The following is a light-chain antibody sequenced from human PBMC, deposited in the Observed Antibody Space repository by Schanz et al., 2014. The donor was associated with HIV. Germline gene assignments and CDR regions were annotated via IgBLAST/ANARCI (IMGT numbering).Light chain of an antibody. J-gene: IGKJ1*01. CDR3: QQYGSSPL. CDR2: GAS. V-gene: IGKV3-20*01. CDR1: QIISTS. Sequence: EPVLTQSPATLSVYPGERVTLSCRTTQIISTSLAWYQQRPGQPPRLLVYGASSRAAGIPDRFSGSGSGTDFTLTINRLEPEDFAVYYCQQYGSSPLFGQGTKVEIK.